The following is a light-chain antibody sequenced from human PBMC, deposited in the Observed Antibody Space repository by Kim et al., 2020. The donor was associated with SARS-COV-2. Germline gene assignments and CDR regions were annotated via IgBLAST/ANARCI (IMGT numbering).Light chain of an antibody. CDR2: GAS. V-gene: IGKV1-39*01. Sequence: DIQMTQSPSSLSASVGDRVTITCRASQNIGSHLHWYQQKPGKAPKVLIYGASTLQSGVPSRFSGSGSETEFTLTISSLQPEDFATYFCQHTYTTPRTFGQGTKVEIK. J-gene: IGKJ1*01. CDR1: QNIGSH. CDR3: QHTYTTPRT.